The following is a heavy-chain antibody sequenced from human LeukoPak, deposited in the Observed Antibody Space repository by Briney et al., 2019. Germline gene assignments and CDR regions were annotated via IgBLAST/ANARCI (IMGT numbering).Heavy chain of an antibody. V-gene: IGHV1-8*01. J-gene: IGHJ4*02. Sequence: GASVKVSCKASGYTFTSYDINWVRQATGQGLEWMGWMNPNSGNTGYAQKFQGRVTMTRNTSISTAYMELSSLRSEDTAVYYCARVADIVVVTATNRYYFDYWGQGTLVTVSS. D-gene: IGHD2-21*02. CDR2: MNPNSGNT. CDR1: GYTFTSYD. CDR3: ARVADIVVVTATNRYYFDY.